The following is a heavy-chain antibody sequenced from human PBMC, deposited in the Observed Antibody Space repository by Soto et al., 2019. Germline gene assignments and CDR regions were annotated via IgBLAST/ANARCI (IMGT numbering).Heavy chain of an antibody. Sequence: QVQLVQSGAEVKKPGSSVKVSCKASGGTFSSYAISWVRQAPGQGLEWMGGIIPIFGTANYAQKFQVRVTITADESTSTAYMELSSLRSEDTAVYYCASQTTVTTLSYYYYGMDVWGQGTTVTVSS. V-gene: IGHV1-69*01. CDR2: IIPIFGTA. D-gene: IGHD4-17*01. J-gene: IGHJ6*02. CDR1: GGTFSSYA. CDR3: ASQTTVTTLSYYYYGMDV.